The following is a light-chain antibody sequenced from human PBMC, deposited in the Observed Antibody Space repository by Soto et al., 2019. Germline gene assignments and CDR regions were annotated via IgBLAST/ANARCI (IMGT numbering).Light chain of an antibody. V-gene: IGKV3-20*01. CDR2: GAS. J-gene: IGKJ2*01. CDR3: HQYGSLYT. Sequence: EIVLTQSPGTLSLSPGERATLSCRASQSVSSSYLAWYQQKPGQAPRLLIYGASSRATGIPDRFSGSGSGTDFTLTSSRLEPEYFAVYYCHQYGSLYTFGQGTRLEIK. CDR1: QSVSSSY.